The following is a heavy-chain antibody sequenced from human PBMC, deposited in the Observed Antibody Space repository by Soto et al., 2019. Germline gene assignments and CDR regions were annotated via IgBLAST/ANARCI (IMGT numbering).Heavy chain of an antibody. CDR1: GFTFSSYW. J-gene: IGHJ6*02. CDR3: ARFYYDSSGYLPSPYYYYSGMDV. D-gene: IGHD3-22*01. Sequence: GGSLRLSCAASGFTFSSYWMSWVRQAPGKGLEWVANIKQDGSEKYYVDSVKGRFTISRDNAKNLLYLQMNSLRAEDTAVYYCARFYYDSSGYLPSPYYYYSGMDVWGQGATVTVSS. CDR2: IKQDGSEK. V-gene: IGHV3-7*04.